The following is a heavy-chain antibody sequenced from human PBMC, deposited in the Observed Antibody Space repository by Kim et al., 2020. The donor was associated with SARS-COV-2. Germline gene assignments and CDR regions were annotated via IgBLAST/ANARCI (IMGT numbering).Heavy chain of an antibody. D-gene: IGHD6-6*01. CDR1: GFTFSNYA. V-gene: IGHV3-23*01. CDR2: IAVSGAT. CDR3: AKDQEHSASSGY. J-gene: IGHJ4*02. Sequence: GGSLRLSCAASGFTFSNYAMSWVRQAPGKGLEWVSLIAVSGATYYADSVKGRFTISRDNSKNTLYLQMNSLRAEDTAVYYCAKDQEHSASSGYWGQGTLVTVSS.